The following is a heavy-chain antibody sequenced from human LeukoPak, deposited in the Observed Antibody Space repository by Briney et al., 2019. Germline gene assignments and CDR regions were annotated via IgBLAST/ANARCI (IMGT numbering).Heavy chain of an antibody. CDR2: VSVSGGST. CDR1: GFTFSSYA. D-gene: IGHD2-15*01. V-gene: IGHV3-23*01. CDR3: ARVLRYCSGGNCYSGGLGYMDV. Sequence: GGSLRLSCAASGFTFSSYAMSWVRQAPGKGLEWVSGVSVSGGSTYYADSVKGRFTISRDNSKNTLYLQMNSLRAEDTAVYYCARVLRYCSGGNCYSGGLGYMDVWGKGTTVTISS. J-gene: IGHJ6*03.